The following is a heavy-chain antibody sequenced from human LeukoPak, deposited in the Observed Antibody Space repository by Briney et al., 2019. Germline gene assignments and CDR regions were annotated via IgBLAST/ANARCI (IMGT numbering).Heavy chain of an antibody. CDR3: ARGLIGGSSGYYFDY. J-gene: IGHJ4*02. D-gene: IGHD3-22*01. CDR1: GGSISSGGYS. CDR2: IYHSGST. V-gene: IGHV4-30-2*01. Sequence: PSETLSLTCAVSGGSISSGGYSWSWIRQPPGKGLEWIGYIYHSGSTYYNPSLKSRVTISVDRSKNQFSLKLSSVTAADTAVYYCARGLIGGSSGYYFDYWGQGTLVTVSS.